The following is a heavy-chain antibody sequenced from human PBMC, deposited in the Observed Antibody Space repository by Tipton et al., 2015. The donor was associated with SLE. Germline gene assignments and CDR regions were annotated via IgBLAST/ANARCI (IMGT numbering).Heavy chain of an antibody. V-gene: IGHV4-34*01. CDR1: GGSFSGYY. CDR3: AGLYSSSWLPFGYCYYGMYV. J-gene: IGHJ6*02. D-gene: IGHD6-13*01. CDR2: INHSGST. Sequence: TLSLTCAVYGGSFSGYYWSWIRQPPGKGLEWIGEINHSGSTNYNPSLKSRVTISVDTSKNQFSLKLSSVTAADTAVYYCAGLYSSSWLPFGYCYYGMYVWGQGTTVTVSS.